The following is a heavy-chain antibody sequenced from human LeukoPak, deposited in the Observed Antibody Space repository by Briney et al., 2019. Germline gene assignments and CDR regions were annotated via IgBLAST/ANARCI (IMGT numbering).Heavy chain of an antibody. CDR3: AKGSRYCSGGSCYFDY. D-gene: IGHD2-15*01. CDR1: GFTFSSYS. Sequence: GGSLRLSCAASGFTFSSYSMNWVRQAPGKGLEWVSGTSWNSGSIGYADSVKGRFTISRDNAKNSLYLQMNSLRAEDMALYYCAKGSRYCSGGSCYFDYWGQGTLVTVSS. CDR2: TSWNSGSI. J-gene: IGHJ4*02. V-gene: IGHV3-9*03.